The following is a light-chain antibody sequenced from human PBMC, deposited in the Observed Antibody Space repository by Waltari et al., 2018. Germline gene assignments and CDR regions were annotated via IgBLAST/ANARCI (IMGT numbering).Light chain of an antibody. Sequence: QPVLIPPPSASGTLGQRVTISCSGGSPNLGGNTVTWYQQFPGAAPKVFIYNNNQRPSGVPVRSSGSKSGTSASLAISGLQSEDEANYYCAAWDDSVNAWLFGGGAKLTVL. CDR3: AAWDDSVNAWL. CDR2: NNN. CDR1: SPNLGGNT. J-gene: IGLJ3*02. V-gene: IGLV1-44*01.